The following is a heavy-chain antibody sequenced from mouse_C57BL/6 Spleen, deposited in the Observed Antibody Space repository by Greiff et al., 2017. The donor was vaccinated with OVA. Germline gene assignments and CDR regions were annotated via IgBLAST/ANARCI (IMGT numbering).Heavy chain of an antibody. Sequence: QVQLQQPGAELVKPGASVKMSCKASGYTFTSYWITWVKQRPGQGLEWIGDIYPGSGSTNYNEKFKSKATLTVDTSSSTAYMQLSSLTSEDSAVYDCAIHYYGSSRFDYWGQGTTLTVSA. V-gene: IGHV1-55*01. J-gene: IGHJ2*01. CDR1: GYTFTSYW. CDR3: AIHYYGSSRFDY. CDR2: IYPGSGST. D-gene: IGHD1-1*01.